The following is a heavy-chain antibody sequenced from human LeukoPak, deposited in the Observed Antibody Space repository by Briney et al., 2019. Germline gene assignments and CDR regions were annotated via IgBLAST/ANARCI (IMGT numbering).Heavy chain of an antibody. CDR1: GGXISSYY. Sequence: SETLSLTCTVSGGXISSYYWSWTRQPPGKALEWIGYVHHSGTANYNPSLESRVIISGDTSKNQFSLKLSSVTAADTAVYYCAKSPRADTYLFDTWGQGILVTVSS. V-gene: IGHV4-59*01. CDR2: VHHSGTA. J-gene: IGHJ5*02. CDR3: AKSPRADTYLFDT.